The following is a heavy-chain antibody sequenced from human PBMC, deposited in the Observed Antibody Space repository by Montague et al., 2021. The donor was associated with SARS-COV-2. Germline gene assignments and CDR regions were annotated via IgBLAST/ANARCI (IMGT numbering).Heavy chain of an antibody. J-gene: IGHJ4*02. Sequence: SETLSLTCTVSGGSISNYYWSWIRQSPGRGLEWIGYVYFTGKTNYNPSLKSRVTISVDTSKNQFSLRLTSVIAADSAVYYCARGDNYTSGRHPSGVLDYWGQGAPVIVSS. V-gene: IGHV4-59*13. CDR1: GGSISNYY. CDR2: VYFTGKT. CDR3: ARGDNYTSGRHPSGVLDY. D-gene: IGHD6-19*01.